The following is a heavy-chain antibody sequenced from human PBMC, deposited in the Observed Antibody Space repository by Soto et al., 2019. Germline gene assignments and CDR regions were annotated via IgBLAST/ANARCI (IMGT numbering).Heavy chain of an antibody. D-gene: IGHD2-2*01. V-gene: IGHV3-30-3*01. CDR1: GFTFSTYS. CDR2: VSSDGTRT. J-gene: IGHJ6*02. Sequence: QVQLVESGGGLVQPGGSLRLSCAGSGFTFSTYSVHWVRQAPGKGLEWVAVVSSDGTRTYYADSVKGRFTISRDNSMDTMFMQMNSLRVEDTAVYYCARDVWHCGSNSCYFYGMDVWGQGTTVTVSS. CDR3: ARDVWHCGSNSCYFYGMDV.